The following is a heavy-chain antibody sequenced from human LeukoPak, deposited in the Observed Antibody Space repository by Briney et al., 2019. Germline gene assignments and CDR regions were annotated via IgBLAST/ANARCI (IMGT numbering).Heavy chain of an antibody. J-gene: IGHJ4*02. Sequence: GGSLRLSCAASGFTVSSNYMSWVRQAPGKGLEWVSVIYSGGSTYYADSVKGRFTISRDNAKNTLFLQMNSLRAEDTAVYYCARVYTSGWYYFDYWGQGTLVTVSS. CDR3: ARVYTSGWYYFDY. D-gene: IGHD6-19*01. CDR2: IYSGGST. V-gene: IGHV3-66*01. CDR1: GFTVSSNY.